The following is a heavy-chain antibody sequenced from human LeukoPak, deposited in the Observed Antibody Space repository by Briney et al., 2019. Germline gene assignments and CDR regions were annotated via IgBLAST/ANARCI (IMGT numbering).Heavy chain of an antibody. CDR2: IYHTGNI. CDR3: ARCPAEYYFDY. J-gene: IGHJ4*02. V-gene: IGHV4-38-2*02. CDR1: AWSITSGYY. Sequence: SETLSLTCTVSAWSITSGYYWGWIRQPPGKGLEWIGSIYHTGNIYYNPSLKSRVTISMDTSKNQFSLRLSSVTDANTAVFYCARCPAEYYFDYWGPGNLVTVSS.